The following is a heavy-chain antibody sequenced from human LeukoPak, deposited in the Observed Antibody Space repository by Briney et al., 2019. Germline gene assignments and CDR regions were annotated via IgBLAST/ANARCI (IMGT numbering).Heavy chain of an antibody. Sequence: NPGGSLRLSCAASGFTFSAYSMNWVRQAPGKGLEWVSSISSRSTNIYYADSVKGRFTTSRDNAKNSLYLQMNSLRGEDTAVYYCARDYYDSLTGYYSSFDYWGQGTLVTVSS. J-gene: IGHJ4*02. D-gene: IGHD3-9*01. CDR3: ARDYYDSLTGYYSSFDY. CDR1: GFTFSAYS. V-gene: IGHV3-21*01. CDR2: ISSRSTNI.